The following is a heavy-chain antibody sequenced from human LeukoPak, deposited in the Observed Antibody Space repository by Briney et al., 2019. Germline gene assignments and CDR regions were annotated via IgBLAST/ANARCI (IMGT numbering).Heavy chain of an antibody. D-gene: IGHD6-19*01. CDR3: TRFRHVAVAGTPHFDY. V-gene: IGHV1-2*02. J-gene: IGHJ4*02. CDR2: INPNSGGT. CDR1: GYTFTDYH. Sequence: ASVKVSCKASGYTFTDYHIHWVRQAPGQGLEWMGWINPNSGGTNYAEKFHGRLTTTRDTSISTAFMELSCLRSDDTAVYYCTRFRHVAVAGTPHFDYWGQGALVTVSS.